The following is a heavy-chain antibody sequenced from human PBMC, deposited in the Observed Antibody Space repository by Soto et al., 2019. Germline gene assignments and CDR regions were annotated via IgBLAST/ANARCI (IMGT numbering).Heavy chain of an antibody. V-gene: IGHV1-3*05. D-gene: IGHD1-26*01. J-gene: IGHJ6*02. CDR1: GYTFTNYA. Sequence: QVQLVQSGAEEKKPGASVKVSCKASGYTFTNYAMHSVRQAPGQRLEWMGWINAGNGNTKYSQKFQGRVTITRDTSASTAYMELSSLTSEDTAVYHCASSATTADYYYGMDVWGQGTTVTVSS. CDR3: ASSATTADYYYGMDV. CDR2: INAGNGNT.